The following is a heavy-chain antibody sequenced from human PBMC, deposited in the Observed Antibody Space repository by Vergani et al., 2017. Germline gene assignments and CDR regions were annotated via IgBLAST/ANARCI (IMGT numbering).Heavy chain of an antibody. J-gene: IGHJ6*02. D-gene: IGHD2-15*01. CDR2: INHSGST. Sequence: QVQLQQWGAGLLKPSETLSLTCAVYGGSFSGYYWSWIRQPPGKGLEWIGEINHSGSTNYNPSLKSRVTISVDTSKNQFSLKLSSVTAADTAVYYCARSSFYYYDGMDVWGQGTTVTVSS. CDR3: ARSSFYYYDGMDV. CDR1: GGSFSGYY. V-gene: IGHV4-34*01.